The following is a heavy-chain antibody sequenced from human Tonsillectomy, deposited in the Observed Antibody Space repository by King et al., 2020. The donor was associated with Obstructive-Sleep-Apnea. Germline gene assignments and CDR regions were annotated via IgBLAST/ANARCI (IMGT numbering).Heavy chain of an antibody. J-gene: IGHJ6*02. CDR3: ARELSYNWNAKGLDV. V-gene: IGHV1-2*04. CDR2: INPNSGGT. D-gene: IGHD1-1*01. CDR1: GYTFTDYY. Sequence: VQLVQSGAEVKKPGASVKVSCKASGYTFTDYYMHWVRQAPGQGLEWMGWINPNSGGTHFAQKFQGWVTMTRDTSISSAYMELSRLKSDDTAVYYCARELSYNWNAKGLDVWGQGTTVTVSS.